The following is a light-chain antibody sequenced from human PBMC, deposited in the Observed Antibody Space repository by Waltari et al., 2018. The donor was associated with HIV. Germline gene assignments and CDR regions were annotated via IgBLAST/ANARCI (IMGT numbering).Light chain of an antibody. CDR2: CVS. J-gene: IGLJ3*02. V-gene: IGLV2-14*03. CDR3: TSYISSASPE. Sequence: QSALTQPASVSGSPGQSITISCTGTGSDLRAYNSVSWYQHHPGKAPKVFIYCVSNRPSGVSSRFSGSISGNTASLTISGLQAEDEADYFCTSYISSASPEFGGGTKVTVL. CDR1: GSDLRAYNS.